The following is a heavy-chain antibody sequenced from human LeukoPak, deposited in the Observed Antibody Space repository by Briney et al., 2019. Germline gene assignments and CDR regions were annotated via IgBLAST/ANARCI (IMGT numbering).Heavy chain of an antibody. CDR2: ISASGST. V-gene: IGHV4-4*07. J-gene: IGHJ1*01. CDR3: ARVGDYGDYQYFQH. Sequence: PSETLSLTCTVSGGSIRSYYWSWIRQPAGKGLEWIGRISASGSTNYNPSLKSRVIMSLDTSKNQFSLNLDSVTAADTAMYYCARVGDYGDYQYFQHWGQGTLVTVSS. CDR1: GGSIRSYY. D-gene: IGHD4-17*01.